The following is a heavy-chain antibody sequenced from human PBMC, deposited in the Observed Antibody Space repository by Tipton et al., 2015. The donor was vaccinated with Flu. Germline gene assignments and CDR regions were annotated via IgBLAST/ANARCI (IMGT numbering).Heavy chain of an antibody. V-gene: IGHV4-31*03. D-gene: IGHD3-22*01. CDR3: ASPRLTGYYYDTSSYAVLY. J-gene: IGHJ4*02. Sequence: TLSLTCTVSGASVSSGGYYWSWIRQHPGMGLEWIGFIHSSGSAHYNPSLKSRVTLSVDTSKNQFSLKLNSVTAADTAVYYCASPRLTGYYYDTSSYAVLYWGQGTLVTVSS. CDR1: GASVSSGGYY. CDR2: IHSSGSA.